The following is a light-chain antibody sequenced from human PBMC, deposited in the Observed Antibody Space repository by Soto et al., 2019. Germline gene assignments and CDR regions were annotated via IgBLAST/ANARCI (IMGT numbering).Light chain of an antibody. Sequence: DTRMTQSPPSMSASVGDRVTXTCRASQSISSYLNWYQQKPGKAPKFLIYASSTLQSGVPSRFSGTASGTDFTLTISSLQPEDFATYYCQQSYSKPLSFGQGTKVDIK. CDR3: QQSYSKPLS. CDR1: QSISSY. CDR2: ASS. V-gene: IGKV1-39*01. J-gene: IGKJ1*01.